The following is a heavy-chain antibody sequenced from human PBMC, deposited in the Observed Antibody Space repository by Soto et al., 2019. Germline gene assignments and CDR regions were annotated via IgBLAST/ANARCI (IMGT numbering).Heavy chain of an antibody. J-gene: IGHJ5*02. V-gene: IGHV4-34*01. CDR1: GGSFSGYY. CDR2: INHSGST. Sequence: QVQLQQWGAGLLKPSETLSLTCAVYGGSFSGYYWSWIRQPPGKGLEWIGEINHSGSTNYNPSLKSRVTISVDTSKNQFPLKLSSVTVADTAVYYCARGPLRIAVAEPWGQGTLVTVSS. CDR3: ARGPLRIAVAEP. D-gene: IGHD6-19*01.